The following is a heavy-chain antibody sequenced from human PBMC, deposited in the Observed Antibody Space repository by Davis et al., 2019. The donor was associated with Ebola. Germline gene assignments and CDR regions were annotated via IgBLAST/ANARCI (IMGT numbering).Heavy chain of an antibody. CDR3: AKDTSIAVTGGAQDY. CDR1: GFTFDDYA. V-gene: IGHV3-9*01. CDR2: ISWNSVTI. D-gene: IGHD6-19*01. Sequence: SLKISCAASGFTFDDYAMYWVRQAPGKGLEWVSGISWNSVTIGYADSVKGRFTISRDNAKNSLYLQMNSLKSEDTALYYCAKDTSIAVTGGAQDYWGQGTLVTVSS. J-gene: IGHJ4*02.